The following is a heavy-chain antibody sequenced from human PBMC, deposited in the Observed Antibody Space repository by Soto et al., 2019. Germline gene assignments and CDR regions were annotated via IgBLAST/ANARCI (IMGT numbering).Heavy chain of an antibody. CDR1: GFTFSDYA. CDR2: IRGGGSNT. V-gene: IGHV3-23*01. D-gene: IGHD3-22*01. J-gene: IGHJ3*02. Sequence: EVQLLESGGGLVQPGGSVRLSCLASGFTFSDYAMSWVRQAPGKGLEWVSSIRGGGSNTYYPDSVKGRFTITRDNTKNTLLLQMNRLRAEDTAIYCCAKDYSYDNSASRNAFDTWGQGTLVTVSS. CDR3: AKDYSYDNSASRNAFDT.